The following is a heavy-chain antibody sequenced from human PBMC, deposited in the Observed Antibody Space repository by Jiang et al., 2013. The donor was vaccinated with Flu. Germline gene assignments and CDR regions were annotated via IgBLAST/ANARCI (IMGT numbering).Heavy chain of an antibody. CDR3: AREIYCSIPVCQSNWFDP. D-gene: IGHD2-2*01. J-gene: IGHJ5*02. V-gene: IGHV1-2*02. CDR1: GYTFTGYS. Sequence: SGAEVKKPGASVKVSCKTSGYTFTGYSIHWVRQAPGQGLQWMGWISPNSGGINYAQKFLGRVTMTWDSSISTAYLELTSLTSGDTAVYYCAREIYCSIPVCQSNWFDPWGQGTLVTVSS. CDR2: ISPNSGGI.